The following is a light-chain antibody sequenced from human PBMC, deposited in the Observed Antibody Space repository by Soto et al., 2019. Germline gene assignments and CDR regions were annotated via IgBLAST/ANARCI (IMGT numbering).Light chain of an antibody. V-gene: IGKV3-20*01. CDR1: QSVGSNN. CDR3: HQYGNSLRGFT. Sequence: DIVLTQSPGTLSLSPGDRATLSCRASQSVGSNNLAWYQQRPGQAPRLLIYAASSRASGIPDRFVGSGSGTDFTLTISRLEPEDSAVYYCHQYGNSLRGFTFGQGTKLEIK. J-gene: IGKJ2*01. CDR2: AAS.